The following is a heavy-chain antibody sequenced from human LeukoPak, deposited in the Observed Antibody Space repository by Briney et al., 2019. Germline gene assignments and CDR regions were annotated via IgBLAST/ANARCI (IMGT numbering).Heavy chain of an antibody. CDR2: INHSGST. CDR1: GGSFSGYY. Sequence: KASETLSLTCAVYGGSFSGYYWSWIRQSPGKGLEWIGEINHSGSTNYNPSLKSRVTISVDTSKNQFSLKLSSVTAADTAVYYCARGRPVLLWFGEPSNWFDPWGQGTLVTVSS. J-gene: IGHJ5*02. V-gene: IGHV4-34*01. D-gene: IGHD3-10*01. CDR3: ARGRPVLLWFGEPSNWFDP.